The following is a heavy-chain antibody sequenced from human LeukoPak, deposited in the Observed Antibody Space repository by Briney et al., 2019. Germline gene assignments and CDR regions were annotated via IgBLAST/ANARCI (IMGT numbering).Heavy chain of an antibody. CDR2: IFSNDEK. V-gene: IGHV2-26*01. D-gene: IGHD2-15*01. CDR3: ARITGYCSGGSCRYFDY. Sequence: ESGPTLVNPTETLTLSCTVSEFSLSNARMGVSWIRQPPGEALEWLAHIFSNDEKSYCTSLKSRLTISKDTSKSQVVLTMTNMDPVDTATYYCARITGYCSGGSCRYFDYWGQGTLVTVSS. J-gene: IGHJ4*02. CDR1: EFSLSNARMG.